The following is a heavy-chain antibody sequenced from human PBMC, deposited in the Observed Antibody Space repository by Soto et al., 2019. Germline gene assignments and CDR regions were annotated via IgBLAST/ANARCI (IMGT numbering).Heavy chain of an antibody. CDR3: ARGPESRSTAYFDY. D-gene: IGHD2-2*01. Sequence: GASVKVSCKASRYTFTNYGITWVRQAPGQGLEWMGWISPYNGNTNYAQKVQGRVTMSTDTSTGTAYLELRSLRSDDTAVYYCARGPESRSTAYFDYWGQGTQV. CDR1: RYTFTNYG. CDR2: ISPYNGNT. J-gene: IGHJ4*02. V-gene: IGHV1-18*01.